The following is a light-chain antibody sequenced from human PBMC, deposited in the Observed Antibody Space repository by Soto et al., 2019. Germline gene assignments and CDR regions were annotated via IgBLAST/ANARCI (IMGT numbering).Light chain of an antibody. J-gene: IGLJ2*01. CDR2: DVN. CDR3: ASYTRTTTLV. V-gene: IGLV2-14*01. Sequence: QSALTQPASVSGSPGQSITISCTGTISDIGDYNFISWYQHHPGKAPKLVIYDVNNRPSGISYRFSGSKSGNTASLTISGLQAEDEADYYCASYTRTTTLVFGGGTKVTVL. CDR1: ISDIGDYNF.